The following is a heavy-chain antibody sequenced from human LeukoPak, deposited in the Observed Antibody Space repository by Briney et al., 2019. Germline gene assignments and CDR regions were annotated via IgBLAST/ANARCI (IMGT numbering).Heavy chain of an antibody. J-gene: IGHJ6*03. Sequence: PSETLSLTCTVSGGSISSYYWSWIRQPPGKGLEWIGYIYYSGSTNYNPSLKSRVTISVDTSKNQFSLKLSSVTAADTAVYYCARVSGYYNYYYMDVWGKGTTVTVSS. D-gene: IGHD3-3*01. CDR1: GGSISSYY. CDR3: ARVSGYYNYYYMDV. V-gene: IGHV4-59*01. CDR2: IYYSGST.